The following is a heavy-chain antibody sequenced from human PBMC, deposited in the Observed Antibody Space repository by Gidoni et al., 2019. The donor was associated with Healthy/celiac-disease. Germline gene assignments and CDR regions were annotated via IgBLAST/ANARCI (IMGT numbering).Heavy chain of an antibody. Sequence: QLQLQASGPGLVKPSATLSLTCTVSGGSISSSSYYWGWIRQPPGKGLEWIGSIYYSGSTYYNPSLKSRVTISVDTSKNQFSLKLSSVTAADTAVYYCARWSYDFWSGYYPGRVYYYYMDVWGKGTTVTVSS. CDR3: ARWSYDFWSGYYPGRVYYYYMDV. CDR1: GGSISSSSYY. CDR2: IYYSGST. D-gene: IGHD3-3*01. V-gene: IGHV4-39*01. J-gene: IGHJ6*03.